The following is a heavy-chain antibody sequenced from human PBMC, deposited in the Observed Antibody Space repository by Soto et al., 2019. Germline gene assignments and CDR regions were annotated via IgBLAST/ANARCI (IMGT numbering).Heavy chain of an antibody. Sequence: SQTLSLTCAISGDSVSSNSAAWNWVRQSPSRGLEWLGRTYYRSKWYNDYAVSVKSRITINPDTSKNQFPLQLNSVTPEDTAVYYCARGGPYSSGWYHDAFDIWGQGTMVTVSS. CDR2: TYYRSKWYN. CDR1: GDSVSSNSAA. V-gene: IGHV6-1*01. J-gene: IGHJ3*02. CDR3: ARGGPYSSGWYHDAFDI. D-gene: IGHD6-19*01.